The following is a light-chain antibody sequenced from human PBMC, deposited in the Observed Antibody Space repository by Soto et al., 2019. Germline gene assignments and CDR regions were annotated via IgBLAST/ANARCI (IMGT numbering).Light chain of an antibody. CDR2: GAS. Sequence: VVVTYCQATLSVSAGEVATLSCRASQSVSSNLAWYQQIPGQAPRLLIYGASNRATGIPDRFSGSGSGTDFTLTISRLEPEDFAVYKSPQYPNRPNPFCQGTK. J-gene: IGKJ1*01. CDR1: QSVSSN. CDR3: PQYPNRPNP. V-gene: IGKV3D-15*01.